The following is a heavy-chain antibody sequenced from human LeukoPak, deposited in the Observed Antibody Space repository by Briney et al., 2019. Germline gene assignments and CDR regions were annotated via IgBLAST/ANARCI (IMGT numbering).Heavy chain of an antibody. D-gene: IGHD3-22*01. V-gene: IGHV1-18*01. CDR2: ISAYNGNT. CDR1: GYTFTSYG. J-gene: IGHJ4*02. CDR3: ARVTYYYDSSGYLTPPYFDY. Sequence: ASVKVSCKASGYTFTSYGISWVRQAPGQGLEWMGWISAYNGNTNYAQKLQGRVTMTTDTSTSTAYMELRSLRSDDTAVYYCARVTYYYDSSGYLTPPYFDYWGQGTLVTVSS.